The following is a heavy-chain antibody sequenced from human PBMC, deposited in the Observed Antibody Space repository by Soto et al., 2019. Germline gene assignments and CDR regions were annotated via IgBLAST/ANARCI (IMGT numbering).Heavy chain of an antibody. Sequence: GSGPTLVNPTQTLTLTCTFSGFSLSTSGVGVGWIRQPPGKALECLALIYWDDDKRYSPSLKSRLTITKDTSKNQVVLTMTNMDPVDTATYYCSHRRVPLAVAGTNYYYYMDVWGKGTTVTVSS. V-gene: IGHV2-5*02. CDR1: GFSLSTSGVG. J-gene: IGHJ6*03. CDR3: SHRRVPLAVAGTNYYYYMDV. D-gene: IGHD6-19*01. CDR2: IYWDDDK.